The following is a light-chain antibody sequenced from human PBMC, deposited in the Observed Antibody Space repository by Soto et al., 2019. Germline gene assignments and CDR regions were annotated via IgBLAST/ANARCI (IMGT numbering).Light chain of an antibody. CDR1: SSDVGNYDL. J-gene: IGLJ2*01. CDR2: EDS. CDR3: CSYGGSSTFVL. V-gene: IGLV2-23*01. Sequence: QSALTQPASVSGSPGQSITLSCTGTSSDVGNYDLVSWYQYHPGNVPKLIIFEDSKRPSGVSTRFPGSKSGNTASLTISGLQTEDEADYYCCSYGGSSTFVLFGGGTKVTVL.